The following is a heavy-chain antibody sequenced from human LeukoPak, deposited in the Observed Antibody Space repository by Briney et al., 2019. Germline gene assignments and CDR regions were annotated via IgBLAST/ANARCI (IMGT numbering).Heavy chain of an antibody. Sequence: ASVRVSCKASGFSFSSYSFSWVRQAPGQGLEWMGWIGAYNGKTNYAQKFQGRVTMTTDTSTTTVYMDLRSLRSDDTAVYFCARGGALTSFVSWGQGTLITVSS. CDR1: GFSFSSYS. D-gene: IGHD1-26*01. J-gene: IGHJ4*02. CDR3: ARGGALTSFVS. V-gene: IGHV1-18*01. CDR2: IGAYNGKT.